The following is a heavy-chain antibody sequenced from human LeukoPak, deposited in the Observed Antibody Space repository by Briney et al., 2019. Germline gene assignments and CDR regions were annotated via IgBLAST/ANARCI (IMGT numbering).Heavy chain of an antibody. J-gene: IGHJ4*02. CDR1: GFSFSTFG. CDR2: IWYDGSNK. V-gene: IGHV3-33*01. Sequence: GRSLRLSCAASGFSFSTFGVHWVRQAPGKGLEWVALIWYDGSNKYYADSVKGRFTISRDNSKNTLYLQMNSLRAEDTAVYYCARGDETYYFDYWGQGTLVTVSS. CDR3: ARGDETYYFDY.